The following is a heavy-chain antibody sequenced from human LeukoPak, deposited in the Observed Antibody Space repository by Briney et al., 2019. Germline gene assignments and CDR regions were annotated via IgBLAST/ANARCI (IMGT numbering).Heavy chain of an antibody. J-gene: IGHJ6*03. Sequence: SETLSLTCTVSGDSISTSNSYWGWLRQPPGMGLEWIGSIYYSGNTYYNASLKSRVTISVDTSKNQFSLKLSSVTAADTAVYYCARAPASDYMDVWGKGTTVTVSS. CDR3: ARAPASDYMDV. CDR1: GDSISTSNSY. CDR2: IYYSGNT. V-gene: IGHV4-39*01.